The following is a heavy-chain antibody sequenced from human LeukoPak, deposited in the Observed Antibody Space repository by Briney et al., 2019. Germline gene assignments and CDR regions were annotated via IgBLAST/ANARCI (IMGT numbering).Heavy chain of an antibody. CDR2: ISWNSGSI. CDR3: AKGRYYYDSSGYSDY. J-gene: IGHJ4*02. CDR1: GFTFDDYA. V-gene: IGHV3-9*01. D-gene: IGHD3-22*01. Sequence: PGGSLRLSCAASGFTFDDYAMHWVRQAPGKGLEGVSGISWNSGSIVYADSVKGRFTISRDNAKNSLYLQMNSVRDEDTALYYCAKGRYYYDSSGYSDYWGQGTLVTVSS.